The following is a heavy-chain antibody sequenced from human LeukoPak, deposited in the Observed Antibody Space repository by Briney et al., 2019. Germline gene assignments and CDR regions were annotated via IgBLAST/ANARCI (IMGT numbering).Heavy chain of an antibody. CDR1: GSNFTSYW. D-gene: IGHD1-26*01. Sequence: GESLQISCQGSGSNFTSYWIGWVRQVPGKGLEWMGIIYPGDPDTRYSPSFQAQVTISADKSISTAYLQWSSLKASDTAMYYCARLSGGSDDYWGQGTLVTVSS. J-gene: IGHJ4*02. CDR2: IYPGDPDT. V-gene: IGHV5-51*01. CDR3: ARLSGGSDDY.